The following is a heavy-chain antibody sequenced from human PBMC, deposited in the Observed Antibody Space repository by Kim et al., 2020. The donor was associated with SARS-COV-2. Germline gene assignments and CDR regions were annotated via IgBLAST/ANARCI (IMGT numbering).Heavy chain of an antibody. CDR1: GFTFGDYA. CDR2: IRSKAYGGTT. CDR3: TRDRMVRGYWYFDL. D-gene: IGHD3-10*01. V-gene: IGHV3-49*03. J-gene: IGHJ2*01. Sequence: GGSLRLSCTASGFTFGDYAMSWFRQAPGKGLEWVGFIRSKAYGGTTEYAASVKGRFTISRDDSKSIAYLQMNSLKTEDTAVYYCTRDRMVRGYWYFDLWGRGTLVTVSS.